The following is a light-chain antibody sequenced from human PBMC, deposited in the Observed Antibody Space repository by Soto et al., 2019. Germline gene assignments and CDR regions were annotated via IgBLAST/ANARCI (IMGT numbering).Light chain of an antibody. Sequence: QSALTQPASVSGSPGQSISISCTGTNTDVGGHHYVSWYQQHPGRAPKLVMYAVDNRPSNVSARFSGSKRGNTASLTISGLKAEDDADYYFLAYGRGGALLFGGGTQLTGL. V-gene: IGLV2-14*03. J-gene: IGLJ3*02. CDR1: NTDVGGHHY. CDR3: LAYGRGGALL. CDR2: AVD.